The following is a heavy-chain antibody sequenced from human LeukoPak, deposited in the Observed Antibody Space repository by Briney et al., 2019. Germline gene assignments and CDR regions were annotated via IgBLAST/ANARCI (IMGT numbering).Heavy chain of an antibody. D-gene: IGHD5-12*01. CDR1: GGSFSGYY. Sequence: SETLTLTCAVYGGSFSGYYWSWIRQPPGKGLEWIGETNHSGSTNYNPSLKSRVTISVDTSKNQFSLKLSSVTAADTAVYYCARGRWLRLIDYWGQGTLVTVSS. V-gene: IGHV4-34*01. CDR2: TNHSGST. J-gene: IGHJ4*02. CDR3: ARGRWLRLIDY.